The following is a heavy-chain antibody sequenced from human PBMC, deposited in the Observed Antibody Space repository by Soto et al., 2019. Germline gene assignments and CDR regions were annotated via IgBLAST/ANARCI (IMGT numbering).Heavy chain of an antibody. V-gene: IGHV4-31*02. CDR3: ARALSGSFGIDS. CDR2: IYYTGST. D-gene: IGHD1-26*01. Sequence: SETLSLTCTVSGGSISGGGYYWTWIRQNPGKGLEWIGYIYYTGSTFYNPSVNSRVSISLDTSQIRFSLSLASVTAADTAVYYCARALSGSFGIDSWGQGTLVTVSS. CDR1: GGSISGGGYY. J-gene: IGHJ4*02.